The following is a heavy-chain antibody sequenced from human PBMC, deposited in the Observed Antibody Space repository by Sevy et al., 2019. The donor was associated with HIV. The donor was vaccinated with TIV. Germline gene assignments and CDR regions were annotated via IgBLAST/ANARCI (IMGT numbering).Heavy chain of an antibody. CDR2: INPDSGAT. CDR1: GYYFTVYS. V-gene: IGHV1-2*06. D-gene: IGHD2-2*01. CDR3: ASCVASPAHGHFEH. J-gene: IGHJ4*02. Sequence: ASVKVSCKTSGYYFTVYSLSWVRQAPGQGLEWMGRINPDSGATKYSQKFQGRLTMTRGTSISTVYMDLGRLRSDDTAVYYCASCVASPAHGHFEHWGQGTLVTVSS.